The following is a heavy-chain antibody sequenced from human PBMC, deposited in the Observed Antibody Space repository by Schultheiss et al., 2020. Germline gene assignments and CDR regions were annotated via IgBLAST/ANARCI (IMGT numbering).Heavy chain of an antibody. CDR1: GFTFSSYS. J-gene: IGHJ4*02. V-gene: IGHV3-48*02. D-gene: IGHD6-19*01. Sequence: GGSLRLSCAASGFTFSSYSMNWVRQAPGKGLEWVSYISSSSSTIYYADSVKGRFTISRDNAKNSLYLQMNSLRDEDTAVYYCAKDTSWVAGTWFDYWGQGTLVTVSS. CDR2: ISSSSSTI. CDR3: AKDTSWVAGTWFDY.